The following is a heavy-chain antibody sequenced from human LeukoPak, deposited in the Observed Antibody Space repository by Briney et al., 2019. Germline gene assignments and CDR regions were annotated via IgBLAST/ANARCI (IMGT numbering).Heavy chain of an antibody. CDR2: IKQDGSEK. Sequence: PGGSLRLSCAASGFTFSSYWMSWVRQAPGKGLEWVANIKQDGSEKYYVDSVKGRFTISRDNAKNSLYLQMNSLRAEDTAVYYCARDWDPDGYCFDYWGQGTLVTVSS. D-gene: IGHD1-26*01. CDR3: ARDWDPDGYCFDY. V-gene: IGHV3-7*01. J-gene: IGHJ4*02. CDR1: GFTFSSYW.